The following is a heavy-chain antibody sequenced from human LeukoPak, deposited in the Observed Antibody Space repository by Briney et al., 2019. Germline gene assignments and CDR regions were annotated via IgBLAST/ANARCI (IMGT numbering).Heavy chain of an antibody. CDR1: GFTFSNYT. J-gene: IGHJ4*02. V-gene: IGHV3-23*01. Sequence: GGSLRLSCTASGFTFSNYTMRWVRQGPGKGLEWVSAINSGGTNTYYSDSVKGRFTISRDNSKNTLYLQMNSLRAEDTAVYYCAKGRAVEVVAAFNYWGQGTLVTVSS. CDR2: INSGGTNT. CDR3: AKGRAVEVVAAFNY. D-gene: IGHD2-15*01.